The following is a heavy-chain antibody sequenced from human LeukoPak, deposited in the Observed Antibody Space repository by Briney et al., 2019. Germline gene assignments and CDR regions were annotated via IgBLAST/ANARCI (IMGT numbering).Heavy chain of an antibody. CDR3: ARVTLRRTTGEMFGRYFDY. J-gene: IGHJ4*02. Sequence: SETLSLTCAVYGGSFSGYYWSWIRQPPGKGLEWIGEINHSGSTNYNPSLKSRVTISVDTSKNQFSLNLSSVTAADTAVYYCARVTLRRTTGEMFGRYFDYWGQGTLVTVSS. CDR1: GGSFSGYY. CDR2: INHSGST. D-gene: IGHD3-10*01. V-gene: IGHV4-34*01.